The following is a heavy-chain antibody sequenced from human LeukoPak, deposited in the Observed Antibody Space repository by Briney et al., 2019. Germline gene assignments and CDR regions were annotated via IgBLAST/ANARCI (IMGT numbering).Heavy chain of an antibody. CDR2: TYYRSKWYN. CDR3: AGSRWNYDNYFDP. J-gene: IGHJ5*02. V-gene: IGHV6-1*01. D-gene: IGHD1-7*01. CDR1: GDSVSSKSVA. Sequence: SQTLSLTCDISGDSVSSKSVAWNWIRQSPSRGLGWLGRTYYRSKWYNDYALSVKSRITINADTSKNQFSLQLNSVTPEDTAVYYCAGSRWNYDNYFDPWGQGILVTVSS.